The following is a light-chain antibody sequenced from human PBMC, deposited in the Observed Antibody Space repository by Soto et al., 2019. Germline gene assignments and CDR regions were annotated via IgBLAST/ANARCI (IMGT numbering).Light chain of an antibody. CDR2: GAS. J-gene: IGKJ3*01. CDR3: QQYGSSTT. CDR1: QSVSSSY. V-gene: IGKV3-20*01. Sequence: EIVLTQSPGTLSLSPGKRATLSCRASQSVSSSYLAWYQQKPGQAPRLLIYGASSRATGIPDRFSGSGSGTVFTLTISILEPEDVAVYYCQQYGSSTTFGPGTKVDIK.